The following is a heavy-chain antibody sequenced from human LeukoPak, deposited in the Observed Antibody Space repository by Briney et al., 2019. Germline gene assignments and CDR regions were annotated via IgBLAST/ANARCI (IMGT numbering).Heavy chain of an antibody. CDR1: GFTFSSYD. Sequence: GGSLRLSCAASGFTFSSYDMHWVRQATGKGLERVSAIGTAGDTYYPGSVKGRFTISRENAKNSLYLQMNSLRAGDTAVYYCARGAKDDILTGFDPWGQGTLVTVSS. J-gene: IGHJ5*02. CDR2: IGTAGDT. D-gene: IGHD3-9*01. CDR3: ARGAKDDILTGFDP. V-gene: IGHV3-13*01.